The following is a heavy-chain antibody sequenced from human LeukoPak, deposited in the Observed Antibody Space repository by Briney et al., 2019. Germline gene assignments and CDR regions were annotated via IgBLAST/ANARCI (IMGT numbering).Heavy chain of an antibody. CDR3: ARVKDPGGYYYYYYMDI. Sequence: SETLSLTCAIYSESFSGYFWSWIRQPPGKGLEWIGEINRSGSTNYNPSLKSRVTISVDTSKNQFSLKVSSVTAADTAVYYCARVKDPGGYYYYYYMDIWGKGNTVTVSS. CDR2: INRSGST. J-gene: IGHJ6*03. D-gene: IGHD3-16*01. CDR1: SESFSGYF. V-gene: IGHV4-34*01.